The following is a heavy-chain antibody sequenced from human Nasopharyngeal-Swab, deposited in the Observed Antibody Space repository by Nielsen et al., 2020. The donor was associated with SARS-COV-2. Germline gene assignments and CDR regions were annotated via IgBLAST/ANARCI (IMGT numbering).Heavy chain of an antibody. CDR3: ARWDYSNYDLDY. CDR1: GFTVSSYS. V-gene: IGHV3-21*01. D-gene: IGHD4-11*01. Sequence: GGSLRLSCAASGFTVSSYSMNWVRQAPGKGLEWASSISSSSSYIYYADSVKGRFTISRDNAKNSLYLQMNSLRAEDTAVYYCARWDYSNYDLDYWGQGTLVTVSS. J-gene: IGHJ4*02. CDR2: ISSSSSYI.